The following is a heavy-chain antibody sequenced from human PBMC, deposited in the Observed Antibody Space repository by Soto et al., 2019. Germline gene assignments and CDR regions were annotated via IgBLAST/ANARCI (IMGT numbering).Heavy chain of an antibody. J-gene: IGHJ6*02. CDR2: IYYSGTT. Sequence: SETLSLTCTVSGGSIIDYYWSCIRQPPWKGLEWIGYIYYSGTTDYSPSLKSRVTISVDTSKNQFSLKLSSVTAADSAIYYCARQSGGYYYYGMDVWGQGTTVTVSS. CDR3: ARQSGGYYYYGMDV. D-gene: IGHD1-26*01. CDR1: GGSIIDYY. V-gene: IGHV4-59*08.